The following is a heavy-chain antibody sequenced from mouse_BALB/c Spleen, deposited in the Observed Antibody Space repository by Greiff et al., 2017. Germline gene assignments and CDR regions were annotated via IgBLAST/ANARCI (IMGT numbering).Heavy chain of an antibody. V-gene: IGHV1S26*01. Sequence: VQLQQSGAELVKPGASVKLSCTASGFNIKDTYMHWVKQRPGQGLEWIGYINPSTGYTEYNQKFKDKATLTADKSSSTAYMQLSSLTSEDSAVYYCARTDAIYAMDYWGQGTSVTVSS. CDR2: INPSTGYT. CDR3: ARTDAIYAMDY. J-gene: IGHJ4*01. CDR1: GFNIKDTY.